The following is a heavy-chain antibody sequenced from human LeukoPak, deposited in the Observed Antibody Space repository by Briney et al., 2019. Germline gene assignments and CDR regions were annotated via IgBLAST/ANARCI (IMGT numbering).Heavy chain of an antibody. Sequence: PGGSLRLSCAASGFTFSSYGMHWVRQAPGKGLEWVAFIRYDGSNKYYADSVKGRFTISRDNSKNTLYLQMNSLRAEDTAVYYCARGMDYDFWSGYYWRLQPFWFDYWGQGTLVTVSS. J-gene: IGHJ4*02. D-gene: IGHD3-3*01. CDR3: ARGMDYDFWSGYYWRLQPFWFDY. CDR2: IRYDGSNK. V-gene: IGHV3-30*02. CDR1: GFTFSSYG.